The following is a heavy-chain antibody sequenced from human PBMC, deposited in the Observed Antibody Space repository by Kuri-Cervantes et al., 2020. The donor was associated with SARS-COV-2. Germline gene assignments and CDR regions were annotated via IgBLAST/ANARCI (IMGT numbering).Heavy chain of an antibody. CDR1: GFTFSSYA. Sequence: GESLKISCAASGFTFSSYAMHWVRQAPGKGLEWVAVISYDGSNKYYADSVKGRFTISRDNSKNTLYLQMNSLRAEDTAVYYCAKDQARYDYVWGSPDYWGQGTLVTVSS. D-gene: IGHD3-16*01. V-gene: IGHV3-30-3*01. J-gene: IGHJ4*02. CDR2: ISYDGSNK. CDR3: AKDQARYDYVWGSPDY.